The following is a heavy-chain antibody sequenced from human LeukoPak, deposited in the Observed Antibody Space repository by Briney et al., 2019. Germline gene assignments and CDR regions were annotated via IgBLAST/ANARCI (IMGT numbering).Heavy chain of an antibody. D-gene: IGHD3-22*01. Sequence: PSETLSLTCTVSGGSISSYYWSWIRQPPGKGLEWIGYIYYSGSTNYNPSLKSRVTISVDTSKNQFSLKLSSVTAADTAVYYCARQGYDSSTDPDAFAIWGQGTMVTVSS. V-gene: IGHV4-59*08. J-gene: IGHJ3*02. CDR3: ARQGYDSSTDPDAFAI. CDR1: GGSISSYY. CDR2: IYYSGST.